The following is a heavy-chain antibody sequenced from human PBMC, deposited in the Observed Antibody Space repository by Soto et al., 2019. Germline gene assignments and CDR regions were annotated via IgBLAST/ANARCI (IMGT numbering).Heavy chain of an antibody. CDR1: GDTSSNYG. CDR2: ILAVFGTT. D-gene: IGHD1-26*01. J-gene: IGHJ6*02. Sequence: SVKVSCKASGDTSSNYGVSWVRQAPGQGLEWMGGILAVFGTTTYARNFQGRITITANKSTSTVYMELTSLRSDDTATYYCARDPDEVVGTGYHYYGMDVWDQGATVTVSS. V-gene: IGHV1-69*06. CDR3: ARDPDEVVGTGYHYYGMDV.